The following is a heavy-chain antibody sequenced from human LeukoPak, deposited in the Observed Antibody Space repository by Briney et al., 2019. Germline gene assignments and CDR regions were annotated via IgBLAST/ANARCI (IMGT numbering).Heavy chain of an antibody. J-gene: IGHJ6*02. V-gene: IGHV3-23*01. D-gene: IGHD5-24*01. CDR3: ARRVEMATIVYYYGMDV. CDR2: ISGSGGSI. Sequence: GGSLRLSCAASGFTFSSYAMSWVRQAPGKGLEWVSAISGSGGSIYYADSVKGRFTISRDNSKNTLYLQMNSLRAEDTAVYYCARRVEMATIVYYYGMDVWGQGTTVTVSS. CDR1: GFTFSSYA.